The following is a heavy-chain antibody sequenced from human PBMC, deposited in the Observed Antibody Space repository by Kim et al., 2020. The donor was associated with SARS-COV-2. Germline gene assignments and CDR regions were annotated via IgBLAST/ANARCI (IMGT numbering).Heavy chain of an antibody. Sequence: YNPSLNRRVPIAVDTSKHQCSLKLSAVAAADTAVYYCARHLQETDDCFDYWGQGTLVTVSS. V-gene: IGHV4-39*01. CDR3: ARHLQETDDCFDY. J-gene: IGHJ4*02.